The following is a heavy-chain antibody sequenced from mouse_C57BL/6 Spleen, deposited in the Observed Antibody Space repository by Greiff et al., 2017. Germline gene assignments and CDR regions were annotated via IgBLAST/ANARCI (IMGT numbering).Heavy chain of an antibody. CDR2: INPNNGGT. V-gene: IGHV1-18*01. D-gene: IGHD2-14*01. CDR1: GYTFTDYN. J-gene: IGHJ4*01. CDR3: ARKAYYRNDVRAMDY. Sequence: VQLQQSGPELVKPGASVKIPCKASGYTFTDYNMDWVKQSPGKSLEWIGDINPNNGGTIYNQKFKGKATLTVDKSSSTAYMELRSLTSEDTAVYDWARKAYYRNDVRAMDYWGQGTSVTVSS.